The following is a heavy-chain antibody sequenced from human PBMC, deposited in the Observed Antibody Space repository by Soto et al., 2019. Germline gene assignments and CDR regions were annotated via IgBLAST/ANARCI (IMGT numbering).Heavy chain of an antibody. J-gene: IGHJ4*02. Sequence: TSETLSLTCTVSGGSISSYYWSWIRQPPGKGLEWIGYIYYSGSTNYNPSLKSRVTISVDTSKNQFSLKLSSVTAADTAVYYCARVNLGGFWSGYYRLYFDYWGQGTLVTVSS. V-gene: IGHV4-59*01. D-gene: IGHD3-3*01. CDR3: ARVNLGGFWSGYYRLYFDY. CDR1: GGSISSYY. CDR2: IYYSGST.